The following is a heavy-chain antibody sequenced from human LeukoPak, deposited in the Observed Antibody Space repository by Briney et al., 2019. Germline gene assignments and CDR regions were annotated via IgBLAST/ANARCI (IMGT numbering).Heavy chain of an antibody. Sequence: GGSPRLSCAASGFIFSGYGMHWVRQAPGKGLEWVAVIWNDGSIKYYGESVKGRFTISRDNSKNTLYLQMNGLRAEDTAVYYCARDMSSWAMVRGLSNWFDPWGQGTLVTVSS. J-gene: IGHJ5*02. D-gene: IGHD3-10*01. V-gene: IGHV3-33*01. CDR2: IWNDGSIK. CDR1: GFIFSGYG. CDR3: ARDMSSWAMVRGLSNWFDP.